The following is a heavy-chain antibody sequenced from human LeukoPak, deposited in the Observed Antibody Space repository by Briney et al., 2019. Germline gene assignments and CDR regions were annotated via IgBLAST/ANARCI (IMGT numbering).Heavy chain of an antibody. CDR2: IYYSGNT. CDR1: GVSISSSNSY. CDR3: ARQAGSGLFILP. J-gene: IGHJ4*02. Sequence: SETLSLTCTVSGVSISSSNSYWGWLRQPPGKGLEWIGSIYYSGNTYYNASLKSQVSISIDTSKNQFSLRLTSVTAADTAVYYCARQAGSGLFILPGGQGTLVTVSS. V-gene: IGHV4-39*01. D-gene: IGHD3/OR15-3a*01.